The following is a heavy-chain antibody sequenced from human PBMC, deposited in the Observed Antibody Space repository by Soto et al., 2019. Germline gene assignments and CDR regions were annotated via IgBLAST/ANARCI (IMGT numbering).Heavy chain of an antibody. D-gene: IGHD2-2*01. J-gene: IGHJ6*02. CDR1: GFTFSTYS. Sequence: EVQLVESGGGLVKPGGSLRLSCAASGFTFSTYSMNWVRQAPGKGLEWVSSITSSSSYIYYADSVKGRFTISRDNAKNSQYLQMNSLRAEDTAVYYCARAKIVPAPSYDFYNNGMDFWGPATPVTVSS. V-gene: IGHV3-21*03. CDR2: ITSSSSYI. CDR3: ARAKIVPAPSYDFYNNGMDF.